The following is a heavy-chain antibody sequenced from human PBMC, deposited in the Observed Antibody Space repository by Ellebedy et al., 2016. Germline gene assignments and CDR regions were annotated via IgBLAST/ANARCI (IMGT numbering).Heavy chain of an antibody. Sequence: SETLSLXCTVSGGSISSGAYYWAWIRQPPGKGLEWIGSIYYSGSTHYDPSLKSRVTISADMSKNQFSLKLSSVTAADTAVYYCARSAGYSYNSDYWGQGTLVTVSS. J-gene: IGHJ4*02. CDR1: GGSISSGAYY. D-gene: IGHD5-18*01. V-gene: IGHV4-39*07. CDR2: IYYSGST. CDR3: ARSAGYSYNSDY.